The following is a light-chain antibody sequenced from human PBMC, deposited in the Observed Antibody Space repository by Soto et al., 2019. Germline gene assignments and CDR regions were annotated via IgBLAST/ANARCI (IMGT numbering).Light chain of an antibody. J-gene: IGLJ2*01. V-gene: IGLV1-44*01. Sequence: QSVLTQPPSASGTTGQRVTSSCSGSSSNIGSNTVNWYQQLPGTAPKLLIYSNNQRPSGVPDRFSGSKSGTSASLAISGLQSEDEADYYCAAWDDSLNGQVVFGGGTKLTVL. CDR3: AAWDDSLNGQVV. CDR1: SSNIGSNT. CDR2: SNN.